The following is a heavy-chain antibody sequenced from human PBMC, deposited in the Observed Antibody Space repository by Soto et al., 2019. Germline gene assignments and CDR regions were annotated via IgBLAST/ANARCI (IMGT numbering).Heavy chain of an antibody. CDR2: ITGTGRDM. V-gene: IGHV3-21*01. J-gene: IGHJ4*02. CDR1: GFTFSSHT. CDR3: VKGVEGYDY. Sequence: GGSLRLSCASSGFTFSSHTMNWVRQAPGKGLEWVSSITGTGRDMFYADSVKGRFTISRDNAENSLYLQMNSLRAEDTAVYYCVKGVEGYDYWGQGTLVTVSS. D-gene: IGHD3-3*01.